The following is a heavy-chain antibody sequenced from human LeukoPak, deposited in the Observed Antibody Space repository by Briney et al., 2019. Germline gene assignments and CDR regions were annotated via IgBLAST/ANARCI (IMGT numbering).Heavy chain of an antibody. D-gene: IGHD2-2*01. CDR1: GFTFSSYS. Sequence: GGSLRLSFAASGFTFSSYSMNWVRQAPGKGLEWVSSISSSSSYIYYADSVKGRFTISRDNAKNSLYLQMNSLRAEDTAVYYCARDHCSSTSCSNPWGQGTLVTVSS. V-gene: IGHV3-21*01. CDR3: ARDHCSSTSCSNP. CDR2: ISSSSSYI. J-gene: IGHJ5*02.